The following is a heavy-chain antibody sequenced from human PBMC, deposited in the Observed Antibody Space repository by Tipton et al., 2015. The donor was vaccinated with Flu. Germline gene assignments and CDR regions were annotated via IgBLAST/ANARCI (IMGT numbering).Heavy chain of an antibody. CDR1: NYTFTKNG. CDR2: ISGYNGIT. V-gene: IGHV1-18*04. CDR3: ARDGYGSNPGGYGLDV. D-gene: IGHD3-10*01. Sequence: QLVQSGAEVKKPGASVKVSCRASNYTFTKNGISWVRQAPGQGLEWLGWISGYNGITTYAQKIQGRVTMTTETTTSTAYMELRGLTSDDTAAYYCARDGYGSNPGGYGLDVWGQGTTVTVSS. J-gene: IGHJ6*02.